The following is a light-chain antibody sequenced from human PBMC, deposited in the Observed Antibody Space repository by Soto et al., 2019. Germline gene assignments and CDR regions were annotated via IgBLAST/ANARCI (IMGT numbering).Light chain of an antibody. V-gene: IGKV3-20*01. CDR2: GAS. CDR3: QHYRTT. Sequence: EIVLTQSPGTLSLSPGERATLSCRASQGVSSSYLAWYQQKPGQPPRLLIYGASSRATGIPDRFSGSVSGTDFTITITRLEPEDFAVYYCQHYRTTFGGGTKVEIK. CDR1: QGVSSSY. J-gene: IGKJ4*01.